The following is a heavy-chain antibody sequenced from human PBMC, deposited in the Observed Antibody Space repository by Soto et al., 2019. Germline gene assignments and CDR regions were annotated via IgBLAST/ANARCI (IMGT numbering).Heavy chain of an antibody. D-gene: IGHD2-15*01. CDR3: ARDTQNCSGGSCYLKGYYYYYGMDV. CDR1: GFTFSSYA. J-gene: IGHJ6*02. CDR2: ISYDGSNK. V-gene: IGHV3-30-3*01. Sequence: QVQLVESGGGVVQPGRSLRLSCAASGFTFSSYAMHWVRQAPGKGLEWGAVISYDGSNKYYADSVKGRFTISRDNSKNTLYLQMNSLRAEDTAVYYCARDTQNCSGGSCYLKGYYYYYGMDVWGQGTTVTVSS.